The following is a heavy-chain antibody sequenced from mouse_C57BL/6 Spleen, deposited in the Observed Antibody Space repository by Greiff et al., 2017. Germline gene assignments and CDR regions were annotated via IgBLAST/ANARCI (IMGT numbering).Heavy chain of an antibody. Sequence: QVQLQQSGPELVKPGASVKISCKASGYAFSSSWMNWVKQRPGKGLEWIGRIYPGDGDTNYNGKFKGKATLTADKSSSKAYMQLSSLTSEDSAVYFCARGDYYGSSYDFDYWGQGTTLTVSS. J-gene: IGHJ2*01. CDR3: ARGDYYGSSYDFDY. V-gene: IGHV1-82*01. CDR2: IYPGDGDT. D-gene: IGHD1-1*01. CDR1: GYAFSSSW.